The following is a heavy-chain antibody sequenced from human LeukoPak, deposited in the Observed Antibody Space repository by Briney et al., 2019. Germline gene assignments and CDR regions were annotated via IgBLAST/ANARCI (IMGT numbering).Heavy chain of an antibody. V-gene: IGHV4-61*08. D-gene: IGHD4-17*01. CDR2: IYYSGST. CDR1: GGSVSSGGSY. Sequence: SETLSLTCTVSGGSVSSGGSYWSWIRQPPGKGLEWIGYIYYSGSTNYNPSLKSRLTISVDTSKNQFSLKLSSVTATDTALYYCASLTTVTQGYFDSWGQGTLVTVSS. CDR3: ASLTTVTQGYFDS. J-gene: IGHJ4*02.